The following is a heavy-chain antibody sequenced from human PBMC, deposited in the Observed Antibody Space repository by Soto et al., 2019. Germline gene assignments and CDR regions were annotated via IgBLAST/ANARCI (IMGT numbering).Heavy chain of an antibody. J-gene: IGHJ6*02. CDR3: ARYSASGLYYYFALDV. Sequence: PSETLSLTCAVSGDSISSSNLGACGLRPRGKGLEWIGDIYQTGITNSNPSLKSRVTMSIDKSKNQFSLKLTSVTAADTAVYYCARYSASGLYYYFALDVWGQGTTVTVSS. D-gene: IGHD6-13*01. V-gene: IGHV4-4*02. CDR1: GDSISSSNL. CDR2: IYQTGIT.